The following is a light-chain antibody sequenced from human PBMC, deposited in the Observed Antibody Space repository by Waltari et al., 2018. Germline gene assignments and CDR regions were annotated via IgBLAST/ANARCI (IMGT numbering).Light chain of an antibody. Sequence: QSALTQPRSVSGPPGQSVTISCTGTSRDVGGSHFVPWFQQLPGSAPKLLIYDVSERPPGVPDRFSGSKSANTASLTISGLQAEDEADYYCCSYVDTYTYVFGPGTRVIVL. J-gene: IGLJ1*01. CDR3: CSYVDTYTYV. CDR1: SRDVGGSHF. V-gene: IGLV2-11*01. CDR2: DVS.